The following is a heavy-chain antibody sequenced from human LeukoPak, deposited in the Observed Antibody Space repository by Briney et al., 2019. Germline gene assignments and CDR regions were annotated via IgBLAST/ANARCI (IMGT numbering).Heavy chain of an antibody. CDR3: TKDRSYGHSYFDY. J-gene: IGHJ4*02. Sequence: GGSLRLSCAVSGFTVSNNYMSWVRQAPGKGLEWVSVIYSGGSTYYADSVKGRFTISRDNSKNTLYLQMNSLRIEDTAVYYCTKDRSYGHSYFDYWGQGTLVTVAS. CDR1: GFTVSNNY. CDR2: IYSGGST. V-gene: IGHV3-66*02. D-gene: IGHD5-18*01.